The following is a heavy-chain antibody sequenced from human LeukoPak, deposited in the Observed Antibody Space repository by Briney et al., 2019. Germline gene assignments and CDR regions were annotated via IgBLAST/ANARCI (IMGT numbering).Heavy chain of an antibody. Sequence: SETLSLTCTVSGGSVSSYYWTWIRQPPGKGLEWIGYIYTSGGTNYNPSLSSRVTISVDTSKNQFSLNLSSVTAADTAVYYCARDGYNRYYYYYMDVWGKGTTVTVSS. D-gene: IGHD5-24*01. CDR3: ARDGYNRYYYYYMDV. CDR1: GGSVSSYY. V-gene: IGHV4-4*09. CDR2: IYTSGGT. J-gene: IGHJ6*03.